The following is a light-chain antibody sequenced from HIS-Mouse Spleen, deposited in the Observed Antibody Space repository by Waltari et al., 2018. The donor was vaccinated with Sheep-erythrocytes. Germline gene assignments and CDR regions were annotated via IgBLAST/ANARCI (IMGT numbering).Light chain of an antibody. Sequence: QSALTQPRSVSGSPGQSVTISCTGTSSDVGGYNYVSWYQQHPGKAPKLMIYDVSKRPSGVPDRFAGSKSGNKASLTISGLQAEDEADYYCCSYAGSYNHVFATGTKVTVL. J-gene: IGLJ1*01. CDR1: SSDVGGYNY. CDR3: CSYAGSYNHV. V-gene: IGLV2-11*01. CDR2: DVS.